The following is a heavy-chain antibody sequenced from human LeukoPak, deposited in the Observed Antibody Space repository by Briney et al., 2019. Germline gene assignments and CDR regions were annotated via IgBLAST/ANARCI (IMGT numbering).Heavy chain of an antibody. Sequence: GASVKVSCKASRYTFTSYDINWVRQATGQGLEWMGWLNPNSGNTGYAQKFQGRVTISRNTSINTAYMELSSLRSEDTAVYYCARMTVSGRDNWFDPWGQGTLVTVSS. J-gene: IGHJ5*02. CDR2: LNPNSGNT. D-gene: IGHD6-19*01. CDR3: ARMTVSGRDNWFDP. CDR1: RYTFTSYD. V-gene: IGHV1-8*03.